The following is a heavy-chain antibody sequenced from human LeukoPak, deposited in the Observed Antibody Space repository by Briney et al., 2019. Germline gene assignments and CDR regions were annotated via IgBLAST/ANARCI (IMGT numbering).Heavy chain of an antibody. CDR1: GFSPSTSGMC. D-gene: IGHD3-10*01. CDR2: IDWDDDK. J-gene: IGHJ4*02. V-gene: IGHV2-70*11. Sequence: SGPTLVNPTQTLTLTCTFSGFSPSTSGMCVSWIRQPPGKVLEWLARIDWDDDKYYSTSLKTRLTISKDTSKNQVVLTMTNMDAVDTATYYCARRYGSGSYRYWGQGTLVTVSS. CDR3: ARRYGSGSYRY.